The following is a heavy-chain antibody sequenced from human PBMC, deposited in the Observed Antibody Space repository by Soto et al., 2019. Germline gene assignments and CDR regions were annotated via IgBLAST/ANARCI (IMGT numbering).Heavy chain of an antibody. Sequence: VQLVESGGGLVKPGGSLRLSCAASGFTFGDYYMSWIRQAPGKGLEWVSYISSSTRYTNYPDSVRGRFTIARDNAKNSLYLQMNSLRAEDTAVYYCARIPQDGFHYTDYWGQGTLVTVSS. V-gene: IGHV3-11*06. J-gene: IGHJ4*02. CDR3: ARIPQDGFHYTDY. CDR2: ISSSTRYT. CDR1: GFTFGDYY. D-gene: IGHD3-3*01.